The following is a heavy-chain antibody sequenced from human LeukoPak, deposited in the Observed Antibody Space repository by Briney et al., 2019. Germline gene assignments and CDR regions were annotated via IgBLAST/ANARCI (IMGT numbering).Heavy chain of an antibody. Sequence: GGSLRLSCAASGFTFSSYWMSWVRQAPGKGLEWVANIKQDGSEKYYVDSVKGRFTISRDNAKNSLYLQMNSLRAEDTAVYYCARGSGSYYKRKAYYDYWGQGTLVTVSS. D-gene: IGHD3-10*01. V-gene: IGHV3-7*01. J-gene: IGHJ4*02. CDR3: ARGSGSYYKRKAYYDY. CDR1: GFTFSSYW. CDR2: IKQDGSEK.